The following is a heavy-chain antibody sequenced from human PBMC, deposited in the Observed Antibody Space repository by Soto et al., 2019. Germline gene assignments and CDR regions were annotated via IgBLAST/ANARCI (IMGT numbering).Heavy chain of an antibody. CDR2: INHSGST. Sequence: SETLSLTCTVSGGSISSYYWSWIRQPPGKGLEWIGEINHSGSTNYNPSLKSRVTISVDTSKNQFSLKLSSVTAADTAVYYCARTTVTLDYWGQGTLVTVSS. D-gene: IGHD4-17*01. V-gene: IGHV4-34*01. CDR1: GGSISSYY. J-gene: IGHJ4*02. CDR3: ARTTVTLDY.